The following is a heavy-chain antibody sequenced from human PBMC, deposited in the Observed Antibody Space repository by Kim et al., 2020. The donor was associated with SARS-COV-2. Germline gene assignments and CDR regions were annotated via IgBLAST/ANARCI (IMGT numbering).Heavy chain of an antibody. Sequence: GGSLRLSCVGSGFTFSSYSMNWVRQAPGKGLEWVSSIGGSSRSTHYADSLKGRLAISRDNAKSSLYLQMNSLRVEDTAVYYCAREEGYNYGEGFDYWGQGALVTVSS. CDR1: GFTFSSYS. CDR2: IGGSSRST. D-gene: IGHD5-18*01. J-gene: IGHJ4*02. CDR3: AREEGYNYGEGFDY. V-gene: IGHV3-21*06.